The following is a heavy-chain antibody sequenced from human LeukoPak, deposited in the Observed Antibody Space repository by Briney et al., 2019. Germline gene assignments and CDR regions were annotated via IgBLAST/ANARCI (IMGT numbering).Heavy chain of an antibody. D-gene: IGHD1-26*01. V-gene: IGHV4-59*12. CDR2: IYYSGST. J-gene: IGHJ4*02. CDR3: ARDLGATSFDY. CDR1: DGSTSSYY. Sequence: SETLSLTCTVSDGSTSSYYWSWIRQPPGKGLEWIGYIYYSGSTSYNPSLKSRVTISVDTSKNQFSLKLSSVTAADTAVYYCARDLGATSFDYWGQGTLVTVSS.